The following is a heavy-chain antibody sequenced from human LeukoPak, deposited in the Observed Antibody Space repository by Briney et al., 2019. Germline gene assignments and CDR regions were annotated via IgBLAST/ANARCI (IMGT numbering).Heavy chain of an antibody. CDR1: GGSFSGYY. CDR2: INHSGST. CDR3: ARGSEIAAAGTGYYFDY. Sequence: PSETLSLTCAVYGGSFSGYYWSWIRQPPGKGLEWIREINHSGSTSYNPSLKSRVTISIDTSKNQFSLRLSSVTAADTAVYYCARGSEIAAAGTGYYFDYWGQGTLVTVSS. V-gene: IGHV4-34*01. D-gene: IGHD6-13*01. J-gene: IGHJ4*02.